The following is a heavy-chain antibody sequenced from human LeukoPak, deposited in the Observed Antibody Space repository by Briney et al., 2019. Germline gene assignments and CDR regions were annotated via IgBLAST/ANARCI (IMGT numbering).Heavy chain of an antibody. CDR2: INHSGST. Sequence: SETLSLTCAVYGGSFSGYYWSWIRQPPGKGLEWIGEINHSGSTNYNPSLKSRVTISVDRSKNQFSLKLSSVTAADTAVYYCARDRDYFGDYGYWGQGTLVTVSS. CDR1: GGSFSGYY. J-gene: IGHJ4*02. D-gene: IGHD4-17*01. CDR3: ARDRDYFGDYGY. V-gene: IGHV4-34*01.